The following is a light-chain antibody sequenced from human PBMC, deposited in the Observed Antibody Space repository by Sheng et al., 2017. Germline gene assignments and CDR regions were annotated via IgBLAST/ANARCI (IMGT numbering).Light chain of an antibody. J-gene: IGKJ1*01. CDR2: GAS. V-gene: IGKV3-15*01. CDR3: QQYNSWSWA. CDR1: QSVSSS. Sequence: EIVLTQSPGTLSLSPGERATLSCRASQSVSSSYLAWYQQKPGQAPRLLIYGASSRATGVPARFSGSGSGREFTLTISSLQSEDFALYYCQQYNSWSWAFGQGTRVEI.